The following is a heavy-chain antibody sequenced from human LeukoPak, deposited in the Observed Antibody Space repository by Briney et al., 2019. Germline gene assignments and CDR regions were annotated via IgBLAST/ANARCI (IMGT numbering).Heavy chain of an antibody. CDR1: GYTFTSYG. D-gene: IGHD3-10*01. Sequence: ASVKVSCKASGYTFTSYGISWVRQAPGQGLEWMGWINPNSGGTNYAQKFQGRVTMIRDTSISTAYMELSRLSSDDTAVYYCARDGPGSGKTYFDYWGQGTLVTVSS. CDR3: ARDGPGSGKTYFDY. V-gene: IGHV1-2*02. CDR2: INPNSGGT. J-gene: IGHJ4*02.